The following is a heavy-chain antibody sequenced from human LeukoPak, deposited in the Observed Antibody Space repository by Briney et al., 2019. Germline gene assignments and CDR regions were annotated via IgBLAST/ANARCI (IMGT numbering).Heavy chain of an antibody. CDR3: ARETRYDEVSFDY. CDR1: GYTFTSYG. D-gene: IGHD3-3*01. Sequence: ASVKVSCKASGYTFTSYGISWVRQAPGQGLEWMGWINTNTGNPTYAQGFTGRFVFSLDTSVSTAYLQISSLKAEDTAVYYCARETRYDEVSFDYWGQGTLVTVSS. V-gene: IGHV7-4-1*02. J-gene: IGHJ4*02. CDR2: INTNTGNP.